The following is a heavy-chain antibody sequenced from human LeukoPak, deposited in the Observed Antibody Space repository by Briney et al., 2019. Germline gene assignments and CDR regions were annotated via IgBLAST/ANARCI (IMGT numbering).Heavy chain of an antibody. Sequence: SETLSLTCTVSGGSISSGSYYWGWIRQPPGKGLEWIGSIYYSGSTYYNPSLRSRVTISVDTSKNHFSLKLSSVTAADTAVYYCARNRDGYNSFDYWGQGTLVTVSS. D-gene: IGHD5-24*01. V-gene: IGHV4-39*07. CDR3: ARNRDGYNSFDY. CDR2: IYYSGST. J-gene: IGHJ4*02. CDR1: GGSISSGSYY.